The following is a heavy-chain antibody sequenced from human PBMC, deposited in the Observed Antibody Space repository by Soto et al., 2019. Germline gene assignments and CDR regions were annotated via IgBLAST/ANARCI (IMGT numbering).Heavy chain of an antibody. CDR2: IWHDGKEK. CDR1: GFTFSNFG. V-gene: IGHV3-33*01. CDR3: VRAPGQDEAMGY. J-gene: IGHJ4*02. Sequence: QVQVVESGGGVVQPGRSLKLSCAASGFTFSNFGMHWVRQAPGKGLEWVAVIWHDGKEKYYADSAKGRSTISRDNSKNTLYLQMNSLRAEDTDVYYCVRAPGQDEAMGYWGQGTLVTVSS.